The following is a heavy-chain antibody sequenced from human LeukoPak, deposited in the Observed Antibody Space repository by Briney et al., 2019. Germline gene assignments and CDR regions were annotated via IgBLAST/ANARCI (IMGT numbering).Heavy chain of an antibody. J-gene: IGHJ4*02. V-gene: IGHV1-46*01. CDR3: ARVLFGLRYFDY. CDR1: GYTFTGYH. CDR2: INPSGGST. D-gene: IGHD3-10*01. Sequence: ASVKVSCKASGYTFTGYHMHWVRQAPGQGLEWMGTINPSGGSTTYAQKFKGRVTLTRDTSTSTVYMELSSLRSEDTAVYYCARVLFGLRYFDYWGQGTLVTVSS.